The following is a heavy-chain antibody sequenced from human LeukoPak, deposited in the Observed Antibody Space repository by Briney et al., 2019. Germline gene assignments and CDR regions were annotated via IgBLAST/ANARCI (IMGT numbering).Heavy chain of an antibody. Sequence: PGGSLRLSCAASRFTFRNYAMHWVRQAPGKGLEWVAVISSDGTNKDYADSVKGRFSISRDNSKNTLYLQMNSLRAEDTAVYYCAKDIGSFDVWGSYLDYWGQGTLVTVSS. J-gene: IGHJ4*02. D-gene: IGHD3-16*02. V-gene: IGHV3-30*04. CDR3: AKDIGSFDVWGSYLDY. CDR2: ISSDGTNK. CDR1: RFTFRNYA.